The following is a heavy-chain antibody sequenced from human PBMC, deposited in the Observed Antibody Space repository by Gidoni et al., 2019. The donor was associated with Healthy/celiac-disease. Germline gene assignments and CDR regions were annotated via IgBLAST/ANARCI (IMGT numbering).Heavy chain of an antibody. CDR2: ISYDGSNK. CDR1: GFTFSSYA. V-gene: IGHV3-30-3*01. Sequence: PGRSLRLSCAASGFTFSSYAMHWVRPAPGKGLEWVAVISYDGSNKYYADSVKGRFTISRDNSKNTLYLQMNSLRAEDTAVYYCAREGGWELYYFDYWGQGTLVTVSS. CDR3: AREGGWELYYFDY. D-gene: IGHD1-26*01. J-gene: IGHJ4*02.